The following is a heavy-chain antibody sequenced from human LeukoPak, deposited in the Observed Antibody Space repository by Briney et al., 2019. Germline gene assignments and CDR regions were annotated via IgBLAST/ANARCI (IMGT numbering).Heavy chain of an antibody. Sequence: SETLSLTCSVSGGSITSNYWSWIRQPPGKGLEWIGYIDYRGSTNHNPSLKSRVTMLIDTSKNQFSLKLSSVTAADTAVYYCARGRYSAGDNWFDPWGQGTLVTVSS. V-gene: IGHV4-59*01. CDR1: GGSITSNY. J-gene: IGHJ5*02. CDR2: IDYRGST. CDR3: ARGRYSAGDNWFDP. D-gene: IGHD3-9*01.